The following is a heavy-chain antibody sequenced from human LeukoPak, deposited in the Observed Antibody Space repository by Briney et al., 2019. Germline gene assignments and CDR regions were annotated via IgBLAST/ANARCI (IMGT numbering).Heavy chain of an antibody. J-gene: IGHJ4*02. CDR2: IKQDGSET. CDR1: GFTVSTYS. V-gene: IGHV3-7*04. D-gene: IGHD5-24*01. Sequence: PGGSLRLSCAASGFTVSTYSMSWLRQAPGKGLEWVGNIKQDGSETKSVDSVKGRFTISRDNAKNSLYLQLNSLRAEDTAVYYCARGDGYYYNFDDWGQGTLVTVSS. CDR3: ARGDGYYYNFDD.